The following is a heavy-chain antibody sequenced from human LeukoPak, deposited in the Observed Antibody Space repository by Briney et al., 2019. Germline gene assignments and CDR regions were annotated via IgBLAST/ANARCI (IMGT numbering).Heavy chain of an antibody. J-gene: IGHJ4*02. Sequence: GGSLRLSCAASGFTFSSYAMSWVRQAPGKGLEWVSGISGSGGSTYYADSVKGRFTISRDNSKNTLYLQMNSLRAEDTAVYYCAKGSIVVVVAGEYYFDYWGQGTLVTVSS. CDR1: GFTFSSYA. CDR2: ISGSGGST. V-gene: IGHV3-23*01. CDR3: AKGSIVVVVAGEYYFDY. D-gene: IGHD2-15*01.